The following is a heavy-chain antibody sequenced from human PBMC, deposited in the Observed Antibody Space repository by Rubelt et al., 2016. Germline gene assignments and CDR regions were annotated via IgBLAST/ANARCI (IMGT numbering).Heavy chain of an antibody. D-gene: IGHD6-13*01. CDR3: ARHGRDSRSWYYFDY. Sequence: EVQLVQSGAEVKKPGESLIISCKGSGYSFTSYWISWVRQMPGKGLEWMGIIYPGDSDNRYSPSFQGQVTISADKYISTAYLQWSLKASDTAMYYCARHGRDSRSWYYFDYWGQGTLVTVSS. CDR1: GYSFTSYW. J-gene: IGHJ4*02. V-gene: IGHV5-51*01. CDR2: IYPGDSDN.